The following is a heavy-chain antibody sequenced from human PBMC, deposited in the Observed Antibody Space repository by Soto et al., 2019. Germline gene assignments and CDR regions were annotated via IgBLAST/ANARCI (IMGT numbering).Heavy chain of an antibody. J-gene: IGHJ4*02. CDR2: LSYDGHNE. Sequence: QVQLVESGGAVVQPGTSLRLSCAASGVAFSTYGVHWVRQAPGKGLEWVAILSYDGHNEYYTDSVKGRFTISRDTSRNTLYLQMDRLRADDTAMYYCAKDRGFGEYLFDSLGQGTLVTVSS. V-gene: IGHV3-30*18. D-gene: IGHD3-10*01. CDR1: GVAFSTYG. CDR3: AKDRGFGEYLFDS.